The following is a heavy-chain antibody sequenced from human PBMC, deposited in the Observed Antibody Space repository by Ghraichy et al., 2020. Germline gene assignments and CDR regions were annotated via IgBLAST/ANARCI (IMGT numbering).Heavy chain of an antibody. CDR3: ARMWVFGVVSPPDYYYGMDV. CDR2: IDWDDDK. Sequence: SGPTLVKPTQTLTLTCTFSGFSLSTSGMCVSWIRQPPGKALEWLARIDWDDDKYYSTSLKTRLTISKDTSKNQVVLTMTNMDPVDTATYYCARMWVFGVVSPPDYYYGMDVWGQGTTVTVSS. V-gene: IGHV2-70*11. CDR1: GFSLSTSGMC. D-gene: IGHD3-3*01. J-gene: IGHJ6*02.